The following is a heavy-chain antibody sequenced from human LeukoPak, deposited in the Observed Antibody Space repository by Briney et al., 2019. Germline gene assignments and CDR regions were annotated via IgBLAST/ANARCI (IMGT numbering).Heavy chain of an antibody. Sequence: GSLRLSCAASGFTFSDYYMSWIRQPPGKGLEWIGEINHSGSTNYNPSLKSRVTISVDTSKNQFSLKLSSVTATDTAVYYCARATYDAGDYWGQGTLVTVSS. J-gene: IGHJ4*02. V-gene: IGHV4-34*01. CDR1: GFTFSDYY. CDR3: ARATYDAGDY. CDR2: INHSGST. D-gene: IGHD3-3*01.